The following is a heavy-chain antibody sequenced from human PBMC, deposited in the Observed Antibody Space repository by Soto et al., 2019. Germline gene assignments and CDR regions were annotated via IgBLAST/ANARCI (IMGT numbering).Heavy chain of an antibody. CDR3: ARGYCSSTSCHDYYYYGMDV. V-gene: IGHV1-18*01. CDR2: ISAYNGNT. D-gene: IGHD2-2*01. CDR1: GYTFTSYG. Sequence: GASVKVSCKVSGYTFTSYGISWVRQAPGQGLEWMGWISAYNGNTNYAQKLQGRVTMTTDTSTSTAYMELRSLRSDDTAVYYCARGYCSSTSCHDYYYYGMDVWGQGTTVTVSS. J-gene: IGHJ6*02.